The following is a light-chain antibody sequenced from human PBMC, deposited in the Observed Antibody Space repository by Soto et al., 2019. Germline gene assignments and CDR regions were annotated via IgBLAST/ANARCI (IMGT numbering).Light chain of an antibody. Sequence: DIVMTQSPDSLAVSRGERATINCESSQSVLFTSNTKNYLGWYQQKPGQPPKLLLSWASAPESGVPERFTGSWSGTLFTISIDSLQAEDVAVYYCQQYYTLPLTFGGGTKAEIK. CDR3: QQYYTLPLT. CDR2: WAS. V-gene: IGKV4-1*01. CDR1: QSVLFTSNTKNY. J-gene: IGKJ4*02.